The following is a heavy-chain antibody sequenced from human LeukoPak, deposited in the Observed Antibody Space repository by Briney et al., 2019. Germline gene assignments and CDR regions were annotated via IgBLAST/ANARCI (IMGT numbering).Heavy chain of an antibody. V-gene: IGHV3-43*01. D-gene: IGHD3-9*01. J-gene: IGHJ4*02. CDR3: AKDIERRYFDWLPDY. CDR2: ISWDGGST. CDR1: GFTFADYT. Sequence: GGSLRLSCAASGFTFADYTMHWVRQAPGKGLEWVSLISWDGGSTYYADSVKGRFTISRDNSKNSLYLQMNSLRTEDTALYYCAKDIERRYFDWLPDYWGQGTLVTVSS.